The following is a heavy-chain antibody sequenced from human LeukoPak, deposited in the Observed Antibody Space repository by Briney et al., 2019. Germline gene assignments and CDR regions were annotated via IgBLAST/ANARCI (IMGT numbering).Heavy chain of an antibody. CDR3: ASLANWGSFDDY. J-gene: IGHJ4*02. D-gene: IGHD7-27*01. V-gene: IGHV3-53*01. CDR1: GFTVSSNY. Sequence: GGSLRLSCAASGFTVSSNYMSWVRQAPGKGLEWVSVIYSGGSTYYADSVKGRFTISRDNSKNTLYLQMNSLRAEDTAVYYCASLANWGSFDDYWGQGTLVTVSS. CDR2: IYSGGST.